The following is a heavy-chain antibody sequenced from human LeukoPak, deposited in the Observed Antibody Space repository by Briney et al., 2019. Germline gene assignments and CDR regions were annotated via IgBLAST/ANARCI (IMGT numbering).Heavy chain of an antibody. V-gene: IGHV3-53*01. Sequence: GGSLRLSCAASGFTVSSNYMSWVRQAPGKGLEWVSVIYSGGSTYYADSVKGRLTISRDNSKNTLYLQMNSLRAEDTAVYYCARRPFGRAYYYGMDVWGQGTTVTVSS. CDR3: ARRPFGRAYYYGMDV. D-gene: IGHD2/OR15-2a*01. J-gene: IGHJ6*02. CDR1: GFTVSSNY. CDR2: IYSGGST.